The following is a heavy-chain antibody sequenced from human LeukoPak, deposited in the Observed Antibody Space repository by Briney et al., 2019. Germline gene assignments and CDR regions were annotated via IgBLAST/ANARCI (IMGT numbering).Heavy chain of an antibody. D-gene: IGHD2-2*02. CDR3: ARVRGIPAAIRGGRAFDI. V-gene: IGHV1-69*13. CDR1: GYTFTSYG. J-gene: IGHJ3*02. CDR2: IIPIFGTA. Sequence: SVKVSCKASGYTFTSYGISWVRQAPEQGLEWMGWIIPIFGTANYAQKFQGRVTITADESTSTAYMELSSLRSEDTAVYYCARVRGIPAAIRGGRAFDIWGQGTMVTVSS.